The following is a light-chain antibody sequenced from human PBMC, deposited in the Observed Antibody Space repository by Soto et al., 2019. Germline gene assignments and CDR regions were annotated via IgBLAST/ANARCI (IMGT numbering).Light chain of an antibody. CDR2: AAS. V-gene: IGKV3-20*01. CDR1: QSVSNY. J-gene: IGKJ1*01. Sequence: EIVLTQSPVTLSLSPGARAPLSCRARQSVSNYLAWYQQKPGQAPRLLVSAASNRATGIPDRFSGSGSGTDFTLTISRLEPEDFAVYNCQQYGTSPPTFGQGTKVDIK. CDR3: QQYGTSPPT.